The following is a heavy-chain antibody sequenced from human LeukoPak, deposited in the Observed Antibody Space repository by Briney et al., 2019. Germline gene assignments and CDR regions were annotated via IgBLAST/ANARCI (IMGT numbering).Heavy chain of an antibody. V-gene: IGHV3-20*04. CDR1: GFTFDDYG. Sequence: GGSLRLSCAASGFTFDDYGMSWVRQAPGKGLEWVSGINWNGGSTGYADSVKGRFTISRDNAKNSLYLQMSSLKASDTAMYYCARCPYQMMLRPFDFWSGGGAFDIWGQGTMVTVSS. CDR3: ARCPYQMMLRPFDFWSGGGAFDI. J-gene: IGHJ3*02. CDR2: INWNGGST. D-gene: IGHD3-3*01.